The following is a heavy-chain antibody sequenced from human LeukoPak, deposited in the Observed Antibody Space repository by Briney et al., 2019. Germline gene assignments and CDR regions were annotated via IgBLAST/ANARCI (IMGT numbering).Heavy chain of an antibody. D-gene: IGHD3-9*01. V-gene: IGHV4-34*01. CDR2: INYDRST. J-gene: IGHJ3*01. Sequence: SETLSLTCAAYDGSFSAYYWSWIGQPPEKGLEWIGEINYDRSTTYNPSLKSRVTISLYTSKRHFSLTVGSVADADAAVYSCAGIWLGMNGFDVWGQGTVVTVSS. CDR3: AGIWLGMNGFDV. CDR1: DGSFSAYY.